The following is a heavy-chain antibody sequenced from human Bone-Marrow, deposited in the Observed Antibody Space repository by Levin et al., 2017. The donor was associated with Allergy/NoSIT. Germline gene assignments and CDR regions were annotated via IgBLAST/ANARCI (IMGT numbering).Heavy chain of an antibody. V-gene: IGHV3-7*03. Sequence: GESLKISCAASGFTFSDYWMSWVRQAPGKGLEWVANIKDDGSEKYYVDSVRGRFTISRDNAMNALYLQMNYLSANDTAVYYCAAYIKNGDGGDFWGQGTRVTVSS. D-gene: IGHD2-21*01. CDR1: GFTFSDYW. CDR2: IKDDGSEK. J-gene: IGHJ4*02. CDR3: AAYIKNGDGGDF.